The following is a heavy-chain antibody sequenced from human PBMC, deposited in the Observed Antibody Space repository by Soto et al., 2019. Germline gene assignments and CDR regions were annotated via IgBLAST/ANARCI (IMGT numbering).Heavy chain of an antibody. D-gene: IGHD6-13*01. CDR3: ARAKKQLVEGGWFDL. J-gene: IGHJ5*02. Sequence: SVKVSCKSSGGTFSSCAISWGRRAPGQGLEWMGGIIPIFGTANYAQKFQGRVTITADKSTSTAYMELSSLRSEDTAVYYCARAKKQLVEGGWFDLWGQGTLVTVSS. CDR1: GGTFSSCA. V-gene: IGHV1-69*06. CDR2: IIPIFGTA.